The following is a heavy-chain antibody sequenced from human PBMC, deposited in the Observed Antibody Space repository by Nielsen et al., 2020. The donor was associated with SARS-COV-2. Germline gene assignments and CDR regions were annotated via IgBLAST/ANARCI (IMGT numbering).Heavy chain of an antibody. V-gene: IGHV4-34*01. CDR3: ARHVFLPYDAFDI. D-gene: IGHD3-10*02. Sequence: SETLSLTCAVYGGSFSGYYWSWIRQPPGKGLEWIGEINHSGSTNYNPSLKSRVTISVDTSKNQFSLKLSSVTAADTAVYYCARHVFLPYDAFDIWGQGTMVTVSS. J-gene: IGHJ3*02. CDR2: INHSGST. CDR1: GGSFSGYY.